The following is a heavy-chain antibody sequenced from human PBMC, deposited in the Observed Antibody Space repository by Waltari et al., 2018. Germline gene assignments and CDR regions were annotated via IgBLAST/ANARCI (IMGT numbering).Heavy chain of an antibody. CDR3: SSGSLIDF. J-gene: IGHJ4*02. D-gene: IGHD2-15*01. CDR1: GFTFSNYG. CDR2: IRYDGSDK. Sequence: QVQLVESGGGVVQPGGSLRLSCAAAGFTFSNYGMHWVRQAPGKGLVWVAFIRYDGSDKYSADSVKGRFTISRDNSKSMLYLQMNSLRAEDTAVYYCSSGSLIDFWGQGTLVTVSP. V-gene: IGHV3-30*02.